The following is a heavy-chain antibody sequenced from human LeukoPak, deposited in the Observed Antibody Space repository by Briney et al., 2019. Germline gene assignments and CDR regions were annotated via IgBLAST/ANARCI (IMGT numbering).Heavy chain of an antibody. D-gene: IGHD6-19*01. J-gene: IGHJ4*02. V-gene: IGHV3-7*01. CDR1: GGSISSYY. Sequence: ETLSLTCTVSGGSISSYYWSWIRQPPGKGLEWVANIKQDGSEKYFVDSVKGRFTFSRDNAKNSLYLQMNSLRAEDTAVYYCARIGYSSGWYAFYFDCWGQGTLVTVSS. CDR2: IKQDGSEK. CDR3: ARIGYSSGWYAFYFDC.